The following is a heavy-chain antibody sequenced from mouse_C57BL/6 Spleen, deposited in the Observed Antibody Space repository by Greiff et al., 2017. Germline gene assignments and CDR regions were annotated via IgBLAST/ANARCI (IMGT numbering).Heavy chain of an antibody. CDR3: ARGGEIRDYSMDY. CDR2: IYPRDGST. V-gene: IGHV1-78*01. D-gene: IGHD5-1-1*01. CDR1: GYTFTDYT. Sequence: VQLQQPDAELVKPGASVKISCKVSGYTFTDYTIHWMKQRPEQGLEWIGYIYPRDGSTKYNEKFKGKATLTADKSSSTAYMQLNSLTSEDSAVYFCARGGEIRDYSMDYWGQGTSVTVSS. J-gene: IGHJ4*01.